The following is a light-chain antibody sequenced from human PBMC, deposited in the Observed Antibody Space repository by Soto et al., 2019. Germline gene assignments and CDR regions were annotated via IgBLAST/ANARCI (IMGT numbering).Light chain of an antibody. Sequence: EIVMTQSPATLSVSPGGRATLSCRASQSVNSNLAWYQQKPGQAPRLLGYGASTRATGIPARFSGSGSGTEFTLTISSLQSEDFAVYYCQQYTNWPLTFGGGAKVEIK. CDR1: QSVNSN. CDR3: QQYTNWPLT. CDR2: GAS. J-gene: IGKJ4*01. V-gene: IGKV3-15*01.